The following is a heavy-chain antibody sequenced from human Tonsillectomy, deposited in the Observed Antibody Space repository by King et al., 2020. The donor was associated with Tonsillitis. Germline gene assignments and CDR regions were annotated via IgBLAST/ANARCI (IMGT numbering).Heavy chain of an antibody. J-gene: IGHJ6*03. CDR2: VYPRGST. Sequence: QLQESGPGLVKPSQTLSLTCTVSGGSITSGSYYWSWIRQPAGKGLEWIGHVYPRGSTIYNPSLESRVTISLDTSKNQFSLKLSSVTAADTAVYYCATSSSSTIYYYYHYMDVWGKGTTVTVSS. CDR3: ATSSSSTIYYYYHYMDV. CDR1: GGSITSGSYY. D-gene: IGHD6-6*01. V-gene: IGHV4-61*02.